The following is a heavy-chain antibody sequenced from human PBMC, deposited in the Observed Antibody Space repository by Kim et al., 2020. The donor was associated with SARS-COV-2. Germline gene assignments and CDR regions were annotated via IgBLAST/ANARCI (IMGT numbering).Heavy chain of an antibody. D-gene: IGHD6-13*01. CDR3: ARGGAAGGYYYYYGMDV. Sequence: GGSLRLSCAASGFTFSSYGMHWVRQAPGKGLEWVAVISYDGSNKYYADSVKGRFTISRDNSKNTLYLQMNSLRAEDTAVYYCARGGAAGGYYYYYGMDV. J-gene: IGHJ6*01. V-gene: IGHV3-30*03. CDR2: ISYDGSNK. CDR1: GFTFSSYG.